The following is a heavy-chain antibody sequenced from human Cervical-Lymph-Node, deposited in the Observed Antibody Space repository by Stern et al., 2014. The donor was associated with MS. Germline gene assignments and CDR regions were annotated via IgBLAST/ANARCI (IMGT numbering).Heavy chain of an antibody. Sequence: QVQLVQSGAAVKKPGASLKVSCKASGYTFSGYYIHWVRQAPGQGLEWMGWINPKSSGTNYLKKFQGRVTMTSDSSSETSIMELNSLTEDDAAMFCCARGGATRYNMDVWGQGTTVIVSS. CDR2: INPKSSGT. CDR3: ARGGATRYNMDV. V-gene: IGHV1-2*02. J-gene: IGHJ6*02. CDR1: GYTFSGYY. D-gene: IGHD1-26*01.